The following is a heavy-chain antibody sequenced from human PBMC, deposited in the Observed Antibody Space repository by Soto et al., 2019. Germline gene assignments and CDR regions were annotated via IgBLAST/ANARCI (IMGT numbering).Heavy chain of an antibody. J-gene: IGHJ4*02. V-gene: IGHV1-58*01. CDR2: IVVGSGET. D-gene: IGHD2-15*01. Sequence: QMQLVQSGPEVKKPGTSVKVSCKASGFTFTSSAVQWVRQARGQRLEWIGGIVVGSGETNYAQKFQERVTLTRDMSTSTAYMELSSLRSEDTAVYYCAADGDCSGGNCYPYNFDYWGQGTLVTVSS. CDR1: GFTFTSSA. CDR3: AADGDCSGGNCYPYNFDY.